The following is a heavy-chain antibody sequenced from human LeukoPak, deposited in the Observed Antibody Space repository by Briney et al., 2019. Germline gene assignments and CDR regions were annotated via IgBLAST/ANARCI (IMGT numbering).Heavy chain of an antibody. J-gene: IGHJ6*03. CDR3: AREHSGYDFPGRDYYYMDV. CDR1: GFTFNNYN. V-gene: IGHV3-21*01. CDR2: ISSISSSYI. D-gene: IGHD5-12*01. Sequence: GGSLRLSCAASGFTFNNYNMNWVRQAPGKGLEWVSSISSISSSYIYYADSVKGRFTISRDNARNSLCLQMNSLRAEDTAVYYCAREHSGYDFPGRDYYYMDVWGKGTTVTVSS.